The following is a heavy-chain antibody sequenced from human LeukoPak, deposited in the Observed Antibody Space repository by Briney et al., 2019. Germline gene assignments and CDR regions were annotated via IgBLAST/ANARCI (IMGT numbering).Heavy chain of an antibody. CDR3: AREEDSSSYGDDYYCMDV. CDR1: GYTFTSYD. V-gene: IGHV1-8*03. J-gene: IGHJ6*03. CDR2: MNPNSGNT. D-gene: IGHD6-13*01. Sequence: ASVKVSCKASGYTFTSYDINWVRQATGQGLEWMGWMNPNSGNTGYAQKFQGRVTITADKSTSTAYMELSSLRSEDTAVYYCAREEDSSSYGDDYYCMDVWGKGTTVTVSS.